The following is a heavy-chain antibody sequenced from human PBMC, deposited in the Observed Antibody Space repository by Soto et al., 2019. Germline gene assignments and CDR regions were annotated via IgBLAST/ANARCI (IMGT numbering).Heavy chain of an antibody. J-gene: IGHJ4*01. CDR2: VSAYNGER. CDR1: GYTFTNYG. Sequence: QVQLVQSGAEVKKPGASVKVSCKASGYTFTNYGINWVRQAPGQGLEWLGWVSAYNGERRYAQRVQARVIMTTDTPTTTAYMELRSLRSDDTAVYSCSRGTSIPASGDYWGQGTLVTVSS. CDR3: SRGTSIPASGDY. D-gene: IGHD6-6*01. V-gene: IGHV1-18*01.